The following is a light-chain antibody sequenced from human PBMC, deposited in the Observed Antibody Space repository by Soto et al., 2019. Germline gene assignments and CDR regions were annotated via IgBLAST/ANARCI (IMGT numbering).Light chain of an antibody. Sequence: DIQMTQSPSSLSASVGDRVTSTCRASQGISHSLAWFLQKPGKAPQSLIYAASSLHSGVPSKFSGSGSGTDFTLTISSLQPEDFATYYCQQYNTYPWTFGQGTRVEI. J-gene: IGKJ1*01. CDR3: QQYNTYPWT. CDR1: QGISHS. CDR2: AAS. V-gene: IGKV1-16*02.